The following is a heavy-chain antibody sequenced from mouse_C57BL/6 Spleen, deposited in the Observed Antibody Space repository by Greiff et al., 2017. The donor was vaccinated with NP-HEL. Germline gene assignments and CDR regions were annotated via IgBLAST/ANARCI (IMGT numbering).Heavy chain of an antibody. Sequence: EVQGVESGGGLVQPGGSLKLSCAASGFTFSDYYMYWVRQTPEKRLEWVAYISNGGGSTYYPDTVKGRFTISRDNAKNTLYLQMSRLKAEDTAMYYGARPRYGSSSWFAYWGQGTLVTVSA. CDR3: ARPRYGSSSWFAY. CDR2: ISNGGGST. V-gene: IGHV5-12*01. CDR1: GFTFSDYY. D-gene: IGHD1-1*01. J-gene: IGHJ3*01.